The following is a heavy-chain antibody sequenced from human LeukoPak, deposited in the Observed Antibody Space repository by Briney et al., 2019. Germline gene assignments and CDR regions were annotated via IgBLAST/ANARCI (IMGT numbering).Heavy chain of an antibody. J-gene: IGHJ4*02. CDR1: GFTFNNYT. V-gene: IGHV3-23*01. CDR3: TKPDCPSTSCYTLDY. Sequence: PGGSLRLSCVASGFTFNNYTMRWVRQAPGKGLEWVSAISGSGDSTYYADSEKGRFTISRDNSKNTLYLQMNSLRVEDTAVYYCTKPDCPSTSCYTLDYWGQGILVTVSS. D-gene: IGHD2-2*02. CDR2: ISGSGDST.